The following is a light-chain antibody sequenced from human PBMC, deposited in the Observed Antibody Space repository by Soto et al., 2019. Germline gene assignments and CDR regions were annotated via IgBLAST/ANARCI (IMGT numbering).Light chain of an antibody. J-gene: IGLJ1*01. V-gene: IGLV2-14*01. CDR2: DVS. Sequence: QSVLTQPASVSGSPGQSITLSCTGTSSDVGGYNYVSWYQQHPGQAPKLMIYDVSDRPSGVSNRFSGSKSGDTASLTISGLQAEDEADYYCSSYTRGSTRNVFGTGTKLTVL. CDR3: SSYTRGSTRNV. CDR1: SSDVGGYNY.